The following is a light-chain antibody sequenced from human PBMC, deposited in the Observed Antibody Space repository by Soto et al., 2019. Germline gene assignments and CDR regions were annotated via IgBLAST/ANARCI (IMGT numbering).Light chain of an antibody. J-gene: IGLJ1*01. CDR3: SSFAGSNNFPYV. Sequence: QSALTQPASVSGSPGQSITISCTGTSSDIGGFNYVSWYQQNPGKAPKLMIYEVSKRPSGVSNRFSGSKSGNTASLTISGLQAEDEADYYCSSFAGSNNFPYVFGTGTKVTVL. CDR1: SSDIGGFNY. CDR2: EVS. V-gene: IGLV2-14*01.